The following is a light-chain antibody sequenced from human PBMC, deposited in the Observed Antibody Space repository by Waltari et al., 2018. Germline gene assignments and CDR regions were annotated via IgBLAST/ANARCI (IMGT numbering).Light chain of an antibody. CDR1: SLISHH. V-gene: IGLV3-19*01. CDR3: NSRDSSGNHLV. J-gene: IGLJ3*02. Sequence: SELTQAPAVSVALGQTVRITCQGDSLISHHATWYPQKPGQAPVLVIYGKNNRPSGIPDRFSGSSSGNTASLTITGAQAEDEADYYCNSRDSSGNHLVFGGGTKLTVL. CDR2: GKN.